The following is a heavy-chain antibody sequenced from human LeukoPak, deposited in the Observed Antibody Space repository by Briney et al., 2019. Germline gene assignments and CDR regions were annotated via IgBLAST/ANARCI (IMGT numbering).Heavy chain of an antibody. CDR2: IRYDGSNK. CDR3: AKGGGIAVAGGTFDI. Sequence: AGGSLRLSCAASGFTFSSYGMHWVRQAPGKGLEWVAFIRYDGSNKYYADSVKGRFTISRDNSKNTLYLQMNSLRAEDTAVYYCAKGGGIAVAGGTFDIWGQGTMVTVSS. CDR1: GFTFSSYG. J-gene: IGHJ3*02. V-gene: IGHV3-30*02. D-gene: IGHD6-19*01.